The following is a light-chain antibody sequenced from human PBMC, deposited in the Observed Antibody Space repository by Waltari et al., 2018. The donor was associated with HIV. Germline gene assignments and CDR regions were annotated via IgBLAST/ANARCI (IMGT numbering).Light chain of an antibody. V-gene: IGLV2-23*02. J-gene: IGLJ2*01. CDR2: EVS. Sequence: QSALTQPASVSGSPGPSITISCTGTSSDVGRYNLVSWYQQHPGKAPKLTIYEVSKRPSGVSNRFHGSKSGNTASLTISGLQAEDEADYYCCSYAGTSTYVAFGGGTKLTVL. CDR1: SSDVGRYNL. CDR3: CSYAGTSTYVA.